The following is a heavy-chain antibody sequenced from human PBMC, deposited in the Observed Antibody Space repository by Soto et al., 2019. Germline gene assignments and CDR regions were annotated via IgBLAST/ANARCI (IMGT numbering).Heavy chain of an antibody. CDR1: AGSISSGSYH. CDR3: ARVEGSSYYFRHDC. V-gene: IGHV4-31*03. Sequence: SETLSLTCTVSAGSISSGSYHWSWIRQHPGKGLEWIGNIYYSGSSYYNPSLKSRATISIDTSQDQFSLRLGSVTAADTAVYYCARVEGSSYYFRHDCWGRGTLVTVSS. CDR2: IYYSGSS. J-gene: IGHJ4*02. D-gene: IGHD1-26*01.